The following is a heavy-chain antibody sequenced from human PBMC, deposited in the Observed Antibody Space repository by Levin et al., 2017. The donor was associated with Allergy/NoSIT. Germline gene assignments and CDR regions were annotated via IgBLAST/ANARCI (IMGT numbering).Heavy chain of an antibody. CDR1: GFTFSSYS. J-gene: IGHJ4*02. Sequence: GGSLRLSCAASGFTFSSYSMNWVRQAPGKGLEWVSYISSSSSTIYYADSVKGRFTISRDNAKNSLYLQMNSLRAEDTAVSYCARRGGDGYNYVDYWGQGTLVTVSS. CDR2: ISSSSSTI. V-gene: IGHV3-48*01. D-gene: IGHD5-24*01. CDR3: ARRGGDGYNYVDY.